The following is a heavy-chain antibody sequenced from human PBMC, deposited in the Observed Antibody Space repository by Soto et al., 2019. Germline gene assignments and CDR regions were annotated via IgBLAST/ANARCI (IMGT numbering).Heavy chain of an antibody. J-gene: IGHJ4*02. CDR3: ARVDGSGTYFDY. Sequence: SETLSLTCTVSGDSISSSNYYWGWIRQPPGKGLEWIADIYYSGTTYCNPSLKSRVAISVDTSKNHFSLKLSSVTAADTAVYYCARVDGSGTYFDYWGQGTLVTVSS. CDR2: IYYSGTT. D-gene: IGHD6-13*01. CDR1: GDSISSSNYY. V-gene: IGHV4-39*02.